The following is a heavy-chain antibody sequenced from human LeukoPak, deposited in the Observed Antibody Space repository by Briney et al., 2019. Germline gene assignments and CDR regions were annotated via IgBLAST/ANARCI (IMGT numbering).Heavy chain of an antibody. Sequence: PGGSLRLSCAPSGFTVSSNYMSWVRQAPGKGLEWVSVIYSGGSTYYADSVKGRFTISRDNSKNTLYLQMNSLRAEDTAVYYCARDHLTSSGYLGYWGQGTLVTVSS. CDR2: IYSGGST. CDR1: GFTVSSNY. V-gene: IGHV3-53*01. D-gene: IGHD3-22*01. J-gene: IGHJ4*02. CDR3: ARDHLTSSGYLGY.